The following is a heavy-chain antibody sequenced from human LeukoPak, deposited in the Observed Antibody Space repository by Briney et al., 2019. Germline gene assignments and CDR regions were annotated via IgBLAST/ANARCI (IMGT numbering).Heavy chain of an antibody. V-gene: IGHV3-53*01. CDR1: GFTVSSNY. J-gene: IGHJ4*02. Sequence: GGSLRLSCAASGFTVSSNYMSWVRQAPGKGLEWVSVIYSGGSTYYADSVKGRLTISRDNSKNTLYLQMNSLRAEDTAVYYCARTSGSYWGSYFDYWGQGTLVTVSS. CDR2: IYSGGST. D-gene: IGHD1-26*01. CDR3: ARTSGSYWGSYFDY.